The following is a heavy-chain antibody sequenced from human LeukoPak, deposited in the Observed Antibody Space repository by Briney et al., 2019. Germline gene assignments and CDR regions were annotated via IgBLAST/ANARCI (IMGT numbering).Heavy chain of an antibody. Sequence: GGSLRLSCAASGFTFSSYSMNWVRQAPGKGLEWVSSISSSSSYIYYADSVKGRFTISRDNAKNSLYLQMNSLRAEDTAVYYRAREYYYDSSGSYAFDIWGQGTMVTVSS. CDR2: ISSSSSYI. CDR1: GFTFSSYS. J-gene: IGHJ3*02. D-gene: IGHD3-22*01. V-gene: IGHV3-21*01. CDR3: AREYYYDSSGSYAFDI.